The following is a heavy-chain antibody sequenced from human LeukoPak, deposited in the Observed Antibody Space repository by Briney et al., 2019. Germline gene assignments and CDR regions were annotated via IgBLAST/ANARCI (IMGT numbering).Heavy chain of an antibody. CDR2: ISAYNGNT. CDR1: GYTFTSYG. D-gene: IGHD3-22*01. Sequence: ASVKVSCKASGYTFTSYGISWVRQAPGQGLEWMGWISAYNGNTNYAQKLQGRVTMTTDTSTSTAYMELRSLRSDDTAVYYCARRWVYYDSSGLDAFDIWGQGTMVTVSS. V-gene: IGHV1-18*01. J-gene: IGHJ3*02. CDR3: ARRWVYYDSSGLDAFDI.